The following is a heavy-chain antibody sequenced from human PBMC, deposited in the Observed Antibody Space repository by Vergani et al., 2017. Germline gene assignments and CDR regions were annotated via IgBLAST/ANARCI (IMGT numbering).Heavy chain of an antibody. CDR1: GASIRSSNYY. Sequence: QLHLQESGPGLVKPSATLSLTCSVSGASIRSSNYYWGWIRQPPGKGLEWIASIYYSGSPYYNPSLKSRVTISVDTSKNQFSLKLSSVTAADTAVYFCARHSTVEWLVKLGWIDPWGQGILVTVSS. CDR2: IYYSGSP. D-gene: IGHD6-19*01. J-gene: IGHJ5*02. V-gene: IGHV4-39*01. CDR3: ARHSTVEWLVKLGWIDP.